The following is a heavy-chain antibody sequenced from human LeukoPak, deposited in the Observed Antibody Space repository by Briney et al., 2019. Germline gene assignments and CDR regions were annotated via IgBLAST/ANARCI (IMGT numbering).Heavy chain of an antibody. D-gene: IGHD3-16*01. CDR3: ARDRLGTYNWFDP. CDR2: IYSGGST. V-gene: IGHV3-66*02. CDR1: GFTVSSNY. Sequence: GGSLRLSXAASGFTVSSNYMSWVRQAPGKGMEWVSVIYSGGSTYYADSVNGRFTISRDNSKNTLYLQMNSLRAEDTAVYYCARDRLGTYNWFDPWGQGTLVTVSS. J-gene: IGHJ5*02.